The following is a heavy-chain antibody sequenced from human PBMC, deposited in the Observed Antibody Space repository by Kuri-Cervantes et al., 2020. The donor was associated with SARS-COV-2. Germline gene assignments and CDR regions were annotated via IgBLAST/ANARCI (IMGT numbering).Heavy chain of an antibody. D-gene: IGHD1-7*01. CDR2: IYYSGST. Sequence: SCTVSGGSISSSSYYWGWIRQPPGKGLEWIGSIYYSGSTYYNPSLKSRVTISVDTSKNQFSLKLSSVTAADTTVYYCARLEVNAYNWNYAPYFDYWGQGTLVTVSS. CDR1: GGSISSSSYY. J-gene: IGHJ4*02. V-gene: IGHV4-39*01. CDR3: ARLEVNAYNWNYAPYFDY.